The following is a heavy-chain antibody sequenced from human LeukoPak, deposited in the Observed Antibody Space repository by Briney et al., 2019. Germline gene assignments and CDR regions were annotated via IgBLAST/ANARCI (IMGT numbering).Heavy chain of an antibody. J-gene: IGHJ4*02. V-gene: IGHV4-39*01. D-gene: IGHD3-10*01. CDR3: ATVLLWFGEHRGLDY. Sequence: SETLSLTCTVSGGSIGSSSYYWGWIRQPPGKGLEWIGSIYYSGSTYYNPSLKSRVTISVDTSKNQFSLKLSSVTAADTAVYYCATVLLWFGEHRGLDYWGQGTLVTVSS. CDR2: IYYSGST. CDR1: GGSIGSSSYY.